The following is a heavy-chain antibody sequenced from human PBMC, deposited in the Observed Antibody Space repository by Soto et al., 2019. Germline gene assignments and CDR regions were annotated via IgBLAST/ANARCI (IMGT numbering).Heavy chain of an antibody. CDR2: INPSGGNT. V-gene: IGHV1-46*01. D-gene: IGHD3-3*01. Sequence: ASVKVSCKASGYTFTSYYMHWVRQAPGQGLEWMGIINPSGGNTNYAQKLQGRVTMTTDTSTSTAYMELRSLRSDDTAVYYCARDKKNNGIFGVVYHYYYYGMDVWGQGTTVTVSS. CDR3: ARDKKNNGIFGVVYHYYYYGMDV. J-gene: IGHJ6*02. CDR1: GYTFTSYY.